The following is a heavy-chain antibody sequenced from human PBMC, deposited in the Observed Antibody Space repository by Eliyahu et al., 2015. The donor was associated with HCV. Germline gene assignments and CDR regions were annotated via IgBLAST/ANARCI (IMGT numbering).Heavy chain of an antibody. CDR1: XXSISSGGYY. V-gene: IGHV4-31*03. J-gene: IGHJ4*02. Sequence: QVQLQESGPGLVKPSQTLSLTCTXSXXSISSGGYYWSWIRQHPGKGLEWIGYIYYSGSTYYNPSLKSRVTISVDTSKNQFSLKLSSVTAADTAVYYCARGLAATVDYWGQGTLVTVSS. CDR2: IYYSGST. CDR3: ARGLAATVDY. D-gene: IGHD2-15*01.